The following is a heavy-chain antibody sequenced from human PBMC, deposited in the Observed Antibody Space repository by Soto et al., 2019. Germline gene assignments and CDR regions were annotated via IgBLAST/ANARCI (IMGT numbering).Heavy chain of an antibody. CDR2: NSSSSSTI. CDR1: GFTFSSYS. D-gene: IGHD5-12*01. CDR3: ARDLQHSGYDYETDAFDI. V-gene: IGHV3-48*01. J-gene: IGHJ3*02. Sequence: GGSLRLSCAASGFTFSSYSMNWVRQAPGKGLEWVSYNSSSSSTIYYADSVKGRFTISRDNAKNSLYLQMNSLRAEDTAVYYCARDLQHSGYDYETDAFDIWGQGTMVTVSS.